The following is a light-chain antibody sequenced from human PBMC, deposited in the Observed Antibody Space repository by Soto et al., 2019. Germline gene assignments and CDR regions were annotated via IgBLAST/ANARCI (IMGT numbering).Light chain of an antibody. CDR2: AAS. V-gene: IGKV1-39*01. Sequence: DIQMTQSPSSLSASVGDRVTITCRASQSISSYLNWYQQKPGKAPKLLIYAASSLQSGVPSRFSGSGSGTDCTLTISSLQPEDFATYYCQQSYSTPPTFGRGTRLEIK. CDR3: QQSYSTPPT. J-gene: IGKJ5*01. CDR1: QSISSY.